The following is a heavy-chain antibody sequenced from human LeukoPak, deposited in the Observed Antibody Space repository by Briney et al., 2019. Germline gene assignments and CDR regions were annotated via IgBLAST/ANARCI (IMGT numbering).Heavy chain of an antibody. D-gene: IGHD3-22*01. Sequence: GESLKISCKGSGYSFTSYWIGWVRQMPGKGLEWMGMIYPGDSDTRYSPSFQGQVTISADKSISTAYLQWSSLKASDTAMYYCARRKYYYDSSGYSPVYFDYWGQGTLVTVSS. CDR2: IYPGDSDT. J-gene: IGHJ4*02. V-gene: IGHV5-51*01. CDR3: ARRKYYYDSSGYSPVYFDY. CDR1: GYSFTSYW.